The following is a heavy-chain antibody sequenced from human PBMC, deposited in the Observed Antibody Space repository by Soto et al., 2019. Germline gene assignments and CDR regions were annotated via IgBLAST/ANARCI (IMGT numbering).Heavy chain of an antibody. CDR1: GDSVSTHYW. Sequence: PSETLSLTCAVSGDSVSTHYWWSLVRQSPGKGLEWIGETHHSGSTHYNPSLNSRVTISVDKSKNDFSLKLTSVTAADTAVYYCARNGDCSSSRCNVGWFDPWGRGTLVTVSS. D-gene: IGHD2-2*01. V-gene: IGHV4-4*02. CDR2: THHSGST. CDR3: ARNGDCSSSRCNVGWFDP. J-gene: IGHJ5*02.